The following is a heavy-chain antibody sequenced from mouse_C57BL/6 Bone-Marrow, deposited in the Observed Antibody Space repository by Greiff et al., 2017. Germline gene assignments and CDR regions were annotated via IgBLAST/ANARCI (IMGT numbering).Heavy chain of an antibody. CDR2: IDPSDSYT. CDR3: AREGGYDYDVTWFAY. D-gene: IGHD2-4*01. Sequence: VQLKQPGAELVMPGASVKLSCKASGYTFTSYWMHWVKQRPGQGLEWIGEIDPSDSYTNYNQKFKGKSTLTVDKSSSTAYMQLSSLTSEDSAVYYCAREGGYDYDVTWFAYWGQGTLVTVSA. V-gene: IGHV1-69*01. CDR1: GYTFTSYW. J-gene: IGHJ3*01.